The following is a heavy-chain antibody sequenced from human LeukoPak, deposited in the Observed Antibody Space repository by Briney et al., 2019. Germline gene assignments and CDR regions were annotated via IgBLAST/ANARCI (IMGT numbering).Heavy chain of an antibody. CDR3: ARGQDIVVVPAAPFDY. CDR1: GGSFSGYY. J-gene: IGHJ4*02. Sequence: SETLSLTCAVYGGSFSGYYWSWIRQPPGKGLEWIGKINHSGSTNYNPSLKSRVTISVDTSKNQFSLKLSSVTAADTAVYYCARGQDIVVVPAAPFDYWGQGTLVTVSS. V-gene: IGHV4-34*01. D-gene: IGHD2-2*01. CDR2: INHSGST.